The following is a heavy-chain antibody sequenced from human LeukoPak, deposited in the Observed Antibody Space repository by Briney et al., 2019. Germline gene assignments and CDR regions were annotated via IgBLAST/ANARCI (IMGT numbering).Heavy chain of an antibody. CDR2: ISSSSSTT. D-gene: IGHD2/OR15-2a*01. CDR3: CTTFGLVLTYFYGMDV. Sequence: GGSLRLSCAASGFTFSSYSMNWVRQAPGKGLEWVSYISSSSSTTYYADSVEGRCTISRDNAKKSLYLQMNSLRDEDTAVYYCCTTFGLVLTYFYGMDVWGQGTTVTVSS. J-gene: IGHJ6*02. CDR1: GFTFSSYS. V-gene: IGHV3-48*02.